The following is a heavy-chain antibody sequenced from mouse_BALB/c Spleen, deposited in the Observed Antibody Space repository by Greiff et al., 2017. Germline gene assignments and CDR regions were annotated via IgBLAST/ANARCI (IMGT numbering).Heavy chain of an antibody. V-gene: IGHV14-1*02. J-gene: IGHJ4*01. CDR3: ARLLRHYAMDY. CDR1: GFNIKDYY. Sequence: EVQLQQSGAELVRPGALVKLSCKASGFNIKDYYMRWVKQRPEQGLEWIGWIDPENGNTIYDPKFQGKASITADTSSNTAYLQLSSLTSEDTAVYYCARLLRHYAMDYWGQGTSVTVSS. D-gene: IGHD1-2*01. CDR2: IDPENGNT.